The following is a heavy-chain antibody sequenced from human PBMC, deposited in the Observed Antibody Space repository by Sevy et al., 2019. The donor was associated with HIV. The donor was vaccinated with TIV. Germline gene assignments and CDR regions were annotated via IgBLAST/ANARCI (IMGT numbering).Heavy chain of an antibody. D-gene: IGHD3-10*01. V-gene: IGHV1-18*01. CDR3: AGGSPPGGF. CDR1: GYSFSNYG. CDR2: ISGYSGNI. Sequence: ASVKVSCKASGYSFSNYGITWVRQAPGQGLEWMGWISGYSGNIRYSQKVQGRLTMTSDTSTSTAYMELTSLKSDDTATYYCAGGSPPGGFWGQGTLVTVSS. J-gene: IGHJ4*02.